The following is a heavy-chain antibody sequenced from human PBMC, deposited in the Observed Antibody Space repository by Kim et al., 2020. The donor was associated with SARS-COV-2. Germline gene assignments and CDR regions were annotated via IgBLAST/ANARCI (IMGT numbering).Heavy chain of an antibody. V-gene: IGHV3-64*01. Sequence: ANSVKGRFTISRDNSKNTLYLQMGSLRAEDMAVYYCVRGHYYDSSGYFDYWGQGTLVTVSS. J-gene: IGHJ4*02. CDR3: VRGHYYDSSGYFDY. D-gene: IGHD3-22*01.